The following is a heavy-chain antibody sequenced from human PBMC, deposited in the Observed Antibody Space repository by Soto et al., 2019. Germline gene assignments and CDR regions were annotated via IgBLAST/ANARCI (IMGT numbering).Heavy chain of an antibody. CDR2: IVVCSCNT. CDR3: AAVGTVPWTYDY. J-gene: IGHJ4*02. V-gene: IGHV1-58*01. Sequence: SVQVSCKASGLIFTRYAVQWVRLAREQRVEWIGWIVVCSCNTNYAHKFQERDTITRYMSTSTSYMGLSSQRSEDTAVYSSAAVGTVPWTYDYWGEGSLVNVSS. D-gene: IGHD1-1*01. CDR1: GLIFTRYA.